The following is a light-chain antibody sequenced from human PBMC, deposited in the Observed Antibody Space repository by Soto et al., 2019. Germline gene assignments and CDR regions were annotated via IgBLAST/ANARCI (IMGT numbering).Light chain of an antibody. CDR3: AAWDDSLSGAV. CDR2: RNN. J-gene: IGLJ7*01. V-gene: IGLV1-47*01. CDR1: SSNIGSHY. Sequence: QSVLTQPPSASGTPGQSITISCSGSSSNIGSHYVYWYHQLPGTALKLLIYRNNQRPSGVPDRFSGSKSGTPASLAISGRRSEDEGDYYCAAWDDSLSGAVFGGGTQLTVL.